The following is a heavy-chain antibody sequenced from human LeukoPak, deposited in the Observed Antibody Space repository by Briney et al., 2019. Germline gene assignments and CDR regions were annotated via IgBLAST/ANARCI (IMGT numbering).Heavy chain of an antibody. D-gene: IGHD3-10*01. CDR2: MNPNSGNT. CDR1: GYTFTSYD. J-gene: IGHJ4*02. V-gene: IGHV1-8*03. CDR3: ARGLNHYGSGSYYQDY. Sequence: ASVKVSCKASGYTFTSYDINWVRQATGQGLEWMGWMNPNSGNTGYAQKFQGRVTITRNTSISTAYMELSSLRSEDTAVYCCARGLNHYGSGSYYQDYWGQGTLVTVSS.